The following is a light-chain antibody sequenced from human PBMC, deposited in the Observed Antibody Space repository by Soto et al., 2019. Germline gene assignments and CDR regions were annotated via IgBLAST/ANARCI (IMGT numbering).Light chain of an antibody. CDR3: SSSTSSSNYV. V-gene: IGLV2-14*01. CDR1: SSDVGGYNY. Sequence: QSALTQPASVSGSPGQSITVSCTGTSSDVGGYNYVSWYQQHPGKAPKLMIYEVSNRPSGVSNRFSCSKSGNTASLTISGLEDEDEDDYYCSSSTSSSNYVFGTGTKVTVL. CDR2: EVS. J-gene: IGLJ1*01.